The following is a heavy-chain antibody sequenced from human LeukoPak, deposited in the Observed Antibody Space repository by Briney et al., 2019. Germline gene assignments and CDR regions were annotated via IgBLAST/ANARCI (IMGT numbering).Heavy chain of an antibody. D-gene: IGHD7-27*01. V-gene: IGHV3-23*01. Sequence: PGGSLRLSCAASGFTFSTYTMYWVRQPPGKGLEWVSIIGGSGGDIHYADSVKGRFTIPRDNSKNTLYLQMNSLRVEDTAIYYCAIDPNWGIHYWGQGVLVTVSS. CDR3: AIDPNWGIHY. J-gene: IGHJ4*02. CDR1: GFTFSTYT. CDR2: IGGSGGDI.